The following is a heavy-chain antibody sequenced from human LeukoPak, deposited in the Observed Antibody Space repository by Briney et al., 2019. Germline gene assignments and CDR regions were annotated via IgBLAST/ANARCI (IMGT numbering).Heavy chain of an antibody. CDR3: GRGEGGRYCSSTSCELPENWFDP. Sequence: AAVNVSCKPSLYSLTSYGISWVQQDPGQGREWMGWISVYKGETKYAQKLQGRVTMTTDTSTITAYMELRSLRSDDTAVYYCGRGEGGRYCSSTSCELPENWFDPWGQGTLVTVSS. CDR1: LYSLTSYG. V-gene: IGHV1-18*04. CDR2: ISVYKGET. J-gene: IGHJ5*02. D-gene: IGHD2-2*01.